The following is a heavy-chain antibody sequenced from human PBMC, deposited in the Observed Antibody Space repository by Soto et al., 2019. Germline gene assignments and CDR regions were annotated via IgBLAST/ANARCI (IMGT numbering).Heavy chain of an antibody. V-gene: IGHV1-69*13. CDR3: ARGRGMGATNWFDP. CDR2: IIPIFGTA. J-gene: IGHJ5*02. CDR1: GGTFSSYA. Sequence: GASVKVSCKASGGTFSSYAISWVRQAPGQGLEWMGGIIPIFGTANYAQKFQGGVTITADESTSTAYMELSSLRSEDTAVYYCARGRGMGATNWFDPWGQGTLVTVSS. D-gene: IGHD1-26*01.